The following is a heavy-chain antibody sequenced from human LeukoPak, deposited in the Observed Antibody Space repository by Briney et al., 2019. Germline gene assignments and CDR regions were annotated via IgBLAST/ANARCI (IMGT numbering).Heavy chain of an antibody. CDR3: ARNLLDIADPWESSGY. CDR1: AYTFTTSD. D-gene: IGHD5-12*01. J-gene: IGHJ4*02. CDR2: MNPNSGHA. V-gene: IGHV1-8*01. Sequence: ASVKVSCKASAYTFTTSDINWVRQAAGQGLEWMGWMNPNSGHAGYAQRFQGRVTMTRNTSISTAYMELSSLRSEDTAVYYCARNLLDIADPWESSGYWGQGTLVTVSS.